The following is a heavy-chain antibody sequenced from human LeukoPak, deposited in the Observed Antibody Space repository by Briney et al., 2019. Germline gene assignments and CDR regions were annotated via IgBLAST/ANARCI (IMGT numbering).Heavy chain of an antibody. D-gene: IGHD6-19*01. CDR2: MNPNSGNT. Sequence: ASVKVSCKASGYTFTSYDINWVRQATGQGLEWMGWMNPNSGNTDYVQKFQGRVTMNRNTSISTAYMELSSLRAGDTAVYYCAKPAVAGSRHCFDYWGQGTLVTVPS. CDR3: AKPAVAGSRHCFDY. J-gene: IGHJ4*02. CDR1: GYTFTSYD. V-gene: IGHV1-8*01.